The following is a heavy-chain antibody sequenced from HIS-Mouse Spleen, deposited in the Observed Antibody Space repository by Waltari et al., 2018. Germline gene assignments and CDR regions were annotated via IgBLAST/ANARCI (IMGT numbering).Heavy chain of an antibody. D-gene: IGHD6-13*01. CDR2: IYYSGST. CDR3: AREIPYSSSWYDWYFDL. CDR1: GGSISSSSYY. Sequence: QLQLQESGPGLVKPSETLSLTCTVPGGSISSSSYYWGWIRQPPGKGLEWIGSIYYSGSTYYNPSLKSRVTILVDTSKNQFSLKLSSVTAADTAVYYCAREIPYSSSWYDWYFDLWGRGTLVTVSS. J-gene: IGHJ2*01. V-gene: IGHV4-39*07.